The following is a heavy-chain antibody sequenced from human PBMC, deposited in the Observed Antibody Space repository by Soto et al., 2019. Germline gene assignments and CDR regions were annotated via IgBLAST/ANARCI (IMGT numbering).Heavy chain of an antibody. V-gene: IGHV3-7*01. CDR1: GFTFSSSW. J-gene: IGHJ4*02. CDR2: IKEDGSQR. CDR3: ASHGCSGGSCHFGY. D-gene: IGHD2-15*01. Sequence: EVQLVESGGGLVQPGGSLRLSCAASGFTFSSSWMTWVRQAPGKGLEWVANIKEDGSQRYYVDSVQGRFTISRDNAKNSLYLQMNSLRAEDTAVYYCASHGCSGGSCHFGYWGQGNLVTVSS.